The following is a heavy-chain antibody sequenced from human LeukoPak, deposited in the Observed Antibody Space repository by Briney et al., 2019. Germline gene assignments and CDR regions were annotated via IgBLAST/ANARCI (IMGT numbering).Heavy chain of an antibody. CDR2: IYYSGST. J-gene: IGHJ6*02. V-gene: IGHV4-39*07. Sequence: PSETLSLTCTVSGGSISSSSYYWGWIRQPPGKGLEWIGSIYYSGSTYYNPSLKSRVTISVDTSKNQFSLKLSSVTAADTAVYCCARDPIVGHYYYYGMDVWGQGTTVTVSS. CDR1: GGSISSSSYY. D-gene: IGHD1-26*01. CDR3: ARDPIVGHYYYYGMDV.